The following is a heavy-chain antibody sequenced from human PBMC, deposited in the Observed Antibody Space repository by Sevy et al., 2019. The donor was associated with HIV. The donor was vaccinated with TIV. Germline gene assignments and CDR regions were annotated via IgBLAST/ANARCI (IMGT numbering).Heavy chain of an antibody. V-gene: IGHV4-39*01. CDR2: INYSGST. D-gene: IGHD6-19*01. CDR1: GASISSSGYY. CDR3: AGPTLTYSSGWSYYDS. Sequence: SETLSLTCTVSGASISSSGYYWGSIRLPPGKGLDWIASINYSGSTFYNPSLKSRVTISSDTSKNQFSLKLNSVTAADTAIYYCAGPTLTYSSGWSYYDSWGQGTVVTVSS. J-gene: IGHJ4*02.